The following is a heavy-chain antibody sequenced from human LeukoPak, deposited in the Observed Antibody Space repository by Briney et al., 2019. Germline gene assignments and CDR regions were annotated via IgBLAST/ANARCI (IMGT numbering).Heavy chain of an antibody. CDR1: GGSISPYY. J-gene: IGHJ4*02. CDR3: ARDSGSYGTWIDY. V-gene: IGHV4-59*01. CDR2: IYYSGST. D-gene: IGHD1-26*01. Sequence: SETLSLTCTVSGGSISPYYWSWIRQPPGKGLEWIGHIYYSGSTKYNPSLKSRVTISVDTSKNRFSLRLSSVTAADTAVYYCARDSGSYGTWIDYWGQGTLVTVSS.